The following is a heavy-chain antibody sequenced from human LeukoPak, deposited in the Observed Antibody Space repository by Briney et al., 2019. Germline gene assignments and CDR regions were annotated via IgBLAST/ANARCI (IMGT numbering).Heavy chain of an antibody. CDR3: ATGRYDFWSGQSNYCFDY. CDR2: FDPEDGET. V-gene: IGHV1-24*01. CDR1: GYTLTELS. J-gene: IGHJ4*02. D-gene: IGHD3-3*01. Sequence: ASVKVSCKVSGYTLTELSMHWVRQAPGKGLEWMGGFDPEDGETIYAQKFQGGVTMTEDTSTDTAYMELSSLRSEDTAVYYCATGRYDFWSGQSNYCFDYWGQGTLVTVSS.